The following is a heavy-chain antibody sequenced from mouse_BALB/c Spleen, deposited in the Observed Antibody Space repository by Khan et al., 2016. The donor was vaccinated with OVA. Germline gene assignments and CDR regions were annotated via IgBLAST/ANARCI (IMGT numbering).Heavy chain of an antibody. V-gene: IGHV1-76*01. D-gene: IGHD3-3*01. CDR1: GYIFTNYW. CDR3: AREEAVYYFDY. CDR2: IYPVTDNT. Sequence: QVQLQQSGAELVRPGASVKLSCKTSGYIFTNYWIHWVKQRSGQGLEWIARIYPVTDNTYYNEKVKDKAKLTADKSSSTSSMQLSSLKSEDSAVYFCAREEAVYYFDYGGQGTTLTVAS. J-gene: IGHJ2*01.